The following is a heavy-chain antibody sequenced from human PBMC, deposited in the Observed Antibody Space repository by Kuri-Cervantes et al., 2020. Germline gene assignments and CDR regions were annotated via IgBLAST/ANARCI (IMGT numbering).Heavy chain of an antibody. CDR3: AISLYCSGGSCYSVPFDY. CDR2: IYYSGST. J-gene: IGHJ4*02. D-gene: IGHD2-15*01. V-gene: IGHV4-39*01. CDR1: GGSISSSSYY. Sequence: SETLSLTCTVSGGSISSSSYYWGWIRQPPGKGLEWIGSIYYSGSTYYNPSLKSRVTISVDTSNNQFSLKLSSVTAADTAVYYCAISLYCSGGSCYSVPFDYWGQGTLVAVSS.